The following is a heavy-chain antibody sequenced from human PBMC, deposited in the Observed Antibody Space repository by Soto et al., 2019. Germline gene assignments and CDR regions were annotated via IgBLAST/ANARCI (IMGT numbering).Heavy chain of an antibody. CDR2: ISSSSSYI. J-gene: IGHJ6*02. V-gene: IGHV3-21*01. D-gene: IGHD2-21*02. Sequence: PGGSLRLSCAASGFTFSSYSMNWVRQAPGKGLEWVSSISSSSSYIYYADSVKGRFTISRDNAKNSLYLQMNSLRAEDTAVYYCARDEPEYCGCDCYYPPRGGYYGMDVWGQGTTVTVSS. CDR1: GFTFSSYS. CDR3: ARDEPEYCGCDCYYPPRGGYYGMDV.